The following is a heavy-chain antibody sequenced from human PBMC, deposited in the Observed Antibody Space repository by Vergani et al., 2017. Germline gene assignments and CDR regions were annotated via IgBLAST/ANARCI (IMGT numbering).Heavy chain of an antibody. J-gene: IGHJ4*02. CDR1: GGSISNSSYY. CDR2: IYYSGTT. D-gene: IGHD6-19*01. Sequence: QVQLQESGPGLVKPSQTLSLTCTVSGGSISNSSYYWGWIRQPPGQGLEWIATIYYSGTTYYNPSLKSRVTISVDTSKNQFSLKLRSVTAADTAVYYCARLRGYISDWNEYYFDYWGQGTLVTVSS. V-gene: IGHV4-39*01. CDR3: ARLRGYISDWNEYYFDY.